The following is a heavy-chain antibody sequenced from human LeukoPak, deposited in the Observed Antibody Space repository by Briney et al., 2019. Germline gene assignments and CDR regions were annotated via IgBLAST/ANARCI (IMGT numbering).Heavy chain of an antibody. D-gene: IGHD5-18*01. CDR1: GGSISEYY. Sequence: SETLSLTCTVSGGSISEYYWSWIRQPPGKGLEWIGYIYYSRSTNYNPSLKSRVTISVDTSKNQFSLKLSSVTAADTAVYYCARVDTAMAIIDYWGQGTLVTVSS. CDR3: ARVDTAMAIIDY. J-gene: IGHJ4*02. V-gene: IGHV4-59*01. CDR2: IYYSRST.